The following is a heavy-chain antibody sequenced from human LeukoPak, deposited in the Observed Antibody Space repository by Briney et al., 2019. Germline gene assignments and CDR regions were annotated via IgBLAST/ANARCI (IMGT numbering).Heavy chain of an antibody. J-gene: IGHJ5*02. D-gene: IGHD3-3*01. V-gene: IGHV4-39*01. CDR3: ARGFTIFGVVSQTFDP. CDR2: IYYSGST. CDR1: DGSISSSSYY. Sequence: SETLSLTCTVSDGSISSSSYYWGWIRQPPGKGLEWIGSIYYSGSTYYNPSLKSRVTISVDTSKNQFSLKLSSVSAADTAVYYCARGFTIFGVVSQTFDPWGQGTLVTVSS.